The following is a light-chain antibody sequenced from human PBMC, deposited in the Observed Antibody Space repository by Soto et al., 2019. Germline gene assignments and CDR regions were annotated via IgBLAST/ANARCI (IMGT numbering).Light chain of an antibody. J-gene: IGLJ2*01. CDR3: LLSSDGVYVV. CDR1: TGAVTSNHY. V-gene: IGLV7-46*01. CDR2: DTD. Sequence: QDVVTQKPSLTVSPGGTVTLTCGCNTGAVTSNHYPYWFQQKPGQAPKTLIYDTDNRHSWTPARFSGSLPGVKAALTLSDAQPEDEADYYCLLSSDGVYVVFGGGTKLTVL.